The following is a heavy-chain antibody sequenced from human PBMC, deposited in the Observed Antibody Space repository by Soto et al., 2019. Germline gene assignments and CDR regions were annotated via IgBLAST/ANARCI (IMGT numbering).Heavy chain of an antibody. CDR2: IYPYDSDM. V-gene: IGHV5-51*01. D-gene: IGHD5-18*01. Sequence: AESLKISFTGSGYSLTNYGIGCVRLMPGTGMELMGIIYPYDSDMRYSPSFQGQVTLSADKSISTAYLQWSSLKASDTAMYYCARGGTKATRGYSYGYGGLDYWGQGTLVTVSS. J-gene: IGHJ4*02. CDR3: ARGGTKATRGYSYGYGGLDY. CDR1: GYSLTNYG.